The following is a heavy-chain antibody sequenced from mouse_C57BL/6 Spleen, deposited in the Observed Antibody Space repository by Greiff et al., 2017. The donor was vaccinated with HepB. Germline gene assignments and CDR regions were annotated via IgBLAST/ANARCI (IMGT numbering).Heavy chain of an antibody. CDR1: GYAFSSSW. V-gene: IGHV1-82*01. CDR3: ARIPYYDGSSYYFDY. Sequence: QVQLQQSGPELVKPGASVKISCKASGYAFSSSWMNWVKQRPGKGLEWIGRIYPGDGDTNYNGKFKGKATLTADKSSSTAYMQLSSLTSEDSAVYFCARIPYYDGSSYYFDYWGQGTTLTVSS. J-gene: IGHJ2*01. CDR2: IYPGDGDT. D-gene: IGHD1-1*01.